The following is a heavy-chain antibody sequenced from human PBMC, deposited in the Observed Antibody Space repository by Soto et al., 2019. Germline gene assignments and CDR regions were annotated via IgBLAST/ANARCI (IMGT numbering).Heavy chain of an antibody. D-gene: IGHD3-22*01. V-gene: IGHV1-18*01. J-gene: IGHJ4*02. Sequence: ASVKVSCKASGYTFTSYGISWVRQAPGQGLEWMGWISAYNGNTNYAQKLQGRVTMTTDTSTSTAYMELRSLRSDDTAVYYCARDGDYYDSSGYYYLDYWGQGTLVSVSS. CDR1: GYTFTSYG. CDR3: ARDGDYYDSSGYYYLDY. CDR2: ISAYNGNT.